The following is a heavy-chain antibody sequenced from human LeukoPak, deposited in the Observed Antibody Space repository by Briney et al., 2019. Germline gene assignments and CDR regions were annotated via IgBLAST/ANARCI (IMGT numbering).Heavy chain of an antibody. V-gene: IGHV3-30*02. J-gene: IGHJ4*02. D-gene: IGHD6-13*01. CDR3: ARNLAAAGILDY. CDR2: IRYDGSNK. CDR1: GFTFSSYG. Sequence: PGGSLRLSCAAPGFTFSSYGMHWVRQAPGRGLEWVAFIRYDGSNKYYADSVKGRFTISRDNFKNTLYLQMNSLRAEDTAVYYCARNLAAAGILDYWGQGTLVTVSS.